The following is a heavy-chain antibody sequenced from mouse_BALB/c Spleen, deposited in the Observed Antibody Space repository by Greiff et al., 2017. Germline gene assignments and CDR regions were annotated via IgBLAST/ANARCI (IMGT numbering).Heavy chain of an antibody. J-gene: IGHJ4*01. CDR1: GYTFTDYN. CDR3: ARVRDYDRYAMDY. Sequence: EVQLHQSGPELVKPGASVKIPCKASGYTFTDYNMDWVKQSHGKSLEWIGDINPNNGGTIYNQKFKGKATLTVDKSSSTAYMELRSLTSEDTAVYYCARVRDYDRYAMDYWGQGTSVTVSS. V-gene: IGHV1-18*01. CDR2: INPNNGGT. D-gene: IGHD2-4*01.